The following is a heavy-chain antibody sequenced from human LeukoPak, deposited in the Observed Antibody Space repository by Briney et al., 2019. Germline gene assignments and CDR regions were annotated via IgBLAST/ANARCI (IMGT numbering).Heavy chain of an antibody. V-gene: IGHV3-9*01. CDR2: IAWDSGNT. D-gene: IGHD1-26*01. Sequence: GRSLKLSCVGSGFSLDDYAMHWVRQAPGKGQEWVSSIAWDSGNTAYGDSVKGRFTISRDNAKNSLYLQMNSLRPEDTAFYYCIKDMGFDLLKDAFEVWGQGTLVTVSS. CDR1: GFSLDDYA. CDR3: IKDMGFDLLKDAFEV. J-gene: IGHJ3*01.